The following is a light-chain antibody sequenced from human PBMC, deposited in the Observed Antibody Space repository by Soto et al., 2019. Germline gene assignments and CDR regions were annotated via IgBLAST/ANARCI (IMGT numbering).Light chain of an antibody. CDR2: TTN. Sequence: QSVLTQPPSASGTPGQRVTISCSGGTSNIGSYTVSWYQQLPGTAPKLLIYTTNQRPSGVPDRFSGSKSGTSASLAISGLRSEDEADYYCATWDDSLSGPIFGTGTKVTVL. CDR3: ATWDDSLSGPI. V-gene: IGLV1-44*01. CDR1: TSNIGSYT. J-gene: IGLJ1*01.